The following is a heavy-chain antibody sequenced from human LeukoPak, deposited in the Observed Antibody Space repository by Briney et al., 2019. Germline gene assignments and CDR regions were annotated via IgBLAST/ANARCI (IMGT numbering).Heavy chain of an antibody. CDR3: ARDPVYGGNSGFDY. CDR2: IKQDGSEK. D-gene: IGHD4-23*01. V-gene: IGHV3-7*01. J-gene: IGHJ4*02. Sequence: GGSLRLSCAASGFTFSSYWMSWVRQAPGKGLEWVANIKQDGSEKYYVDSVKGRFTISRDNAKTSLYLQMNSLRADDTAVYYCARDPVYGGNSGFDYWGRGILVTVSS. CDR1: GFTFSSYW.